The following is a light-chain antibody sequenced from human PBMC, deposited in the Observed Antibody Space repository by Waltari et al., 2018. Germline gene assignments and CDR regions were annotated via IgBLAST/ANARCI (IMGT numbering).Light chain of an antibody. Sequence: QSVLTQPPSVSGTPGQRVSISCSGSSSNIGTRSVNWYQQVPGTAPKRRIYNTNQRPSGVPGRFSGSKSGTSATLAISGLQSEDEADYYCATWDDSLNGLFGGGTKLTVL. CDR1: SSNIGTRS. CDR2: NTN. CDR3: ATWDDSLNGL. V-gene: IGLV1-44*01. J-gene: IGLJ2*01.